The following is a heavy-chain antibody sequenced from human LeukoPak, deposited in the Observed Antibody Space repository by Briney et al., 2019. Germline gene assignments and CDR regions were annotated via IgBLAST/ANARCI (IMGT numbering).Heavy chain of an antibody. V-gene: IGHV3-66*02. CDR2: IYSGGST. CDR3: ARAVAPGMDWLDP. J-gene: IGHJ5*02. D-gene: IGHD6-19*01. CDR1: GFTVSSNY. Sequence: PGGSLRLSCAASGFTVSSNYMSWVRQAPGKGLEWVSVIYSGGSTYYADSVKGRFTISRDNSKNTLYLQMNSLRAEDTAVYYCARAVAPGMDWLDPWGQGTLVTVSS.